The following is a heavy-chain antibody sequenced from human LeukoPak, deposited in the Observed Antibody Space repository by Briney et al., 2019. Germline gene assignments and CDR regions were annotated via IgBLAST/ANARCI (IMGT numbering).Heavy chain of an antibody. CDR2: IYYSGST. CDR3: ARRVTMVRGVTGNWFDP. D-gene: IGHD3-10*01. CDR1: GGSISSNSYY. Sequence: PSETLSLTCAVSGGSISSNSYYWGWIGQPPGKGLEWIGSIYYSGSTYYNPSLKSRVTISVDTSKNQFSLKLSSVTAADTAVYYCARRVTMVRGVTGNWFDPWGQGTLVTVSS. V-gene: IGHV4-39*01. J-gene: IGHJ5*02.